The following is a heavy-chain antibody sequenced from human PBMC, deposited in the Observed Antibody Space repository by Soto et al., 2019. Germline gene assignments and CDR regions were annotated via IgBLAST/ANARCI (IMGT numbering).Heavy chain of an antibody. CDR3: ARDKGGSCFGY. CDR2: INPNRGGT. V-gene: IGHV1-2*02. CDR1: GYTFTGYY. J-gene: IGHJ4*02. D-gene: IGHD1-26*01. Sequence: QVQLVQSGAEVKKPGASVKVSCKASGYTFTGYYMHWVRQAPGQGLEWMGWINPNRGGTNYAQKFQGRVTMTRDTSISTAYMELSRLRSDDTAVYYCARDKGGSCFGYWGQGTLVTVSS.